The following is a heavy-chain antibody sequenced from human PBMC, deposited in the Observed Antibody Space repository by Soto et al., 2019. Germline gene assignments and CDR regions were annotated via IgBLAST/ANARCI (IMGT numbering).Heavy chain of an antibody. V-gene: IGHV3-30-3*01. J-gene: IGHJ4*02. Sequence: GSLRLSCAASGFTFSSYAMHWVRQAPGKGLEWVAVISYDGSNKYYADSVKGRFTISRDNSKNTLYLQMNSLRAEDTAVYYCARDHAYANFDYWGQGTLVTVSS. CDR2: ISYDGSNK. CDR1: GFTFSSYA. D-gene: IGHD4-17*01. CDR3: ARDHAYANFDY.